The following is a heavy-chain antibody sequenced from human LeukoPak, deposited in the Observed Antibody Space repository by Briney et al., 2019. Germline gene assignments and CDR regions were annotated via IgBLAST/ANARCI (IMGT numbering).Heavy chain of an antibody. CDR3: ARKQLSHFDY. CDR2: ISSSSSYI. V-gene: IGHV3-21*01. CDR1: GFTFSSYS. J-gene: IGHJ4*02. Sequence: GGSLSLSCAASGFTFSSYSMNWVRQAPAKGLAWVSSISSSSSYIYYADSVKGRFTISRDNAKNSLYLQMNSLRAEDTAVYYCARKQLSHFDYWGQGTLVTVSS. D-gene: IGHD1-1*01.